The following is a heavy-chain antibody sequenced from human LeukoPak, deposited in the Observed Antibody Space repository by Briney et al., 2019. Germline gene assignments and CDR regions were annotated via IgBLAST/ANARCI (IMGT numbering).Heavy chain of an antibody. Sequence: ASVKVSCKASGYTFTGYYMHWVRQATGQGLEWMGWMNPNSGNTGYAQKFQGRVTMTRNTSISTAYMELSSLRSEDTAVYYCASRLERSWGQGTLVTVSS. CDR1: GYTFTGYY. D-gene: IGHD1-1*01. V-gene: IGHV1-8*02. CDR3: ASRLERS. J-gene: IGHJ5*02. CDR2: MNPNSGNT.